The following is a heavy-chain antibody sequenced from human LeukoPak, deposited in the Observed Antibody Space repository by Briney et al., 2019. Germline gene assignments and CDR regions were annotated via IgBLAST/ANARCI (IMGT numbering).Heavy chain of an antibody. CDR3: ARDRNWNYDY. CDR1: GFTFSSYE. Sequence: GGSLRLSCAASGFTFSSYEMNWVRQAPGKGLEWVSSIGGSGDSIYYADSVKGRFTISRDNAKNSLDLQMNSLRAEDTAVYYCARDRNWNYDYWGQGTLVTVSS. V-gene: IGHV3-48*03. CDR2: IGGSGDSI. J-gene: IGHJ4*02. D-gene: IGHD1-7*01.